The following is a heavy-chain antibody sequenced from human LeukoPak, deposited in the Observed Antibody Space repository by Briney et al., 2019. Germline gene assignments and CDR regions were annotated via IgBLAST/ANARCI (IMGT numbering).Heavy chain of an antibody. CDR2: IKQDGIEK. CDR3: ARGGAVAGIDY. D-gene: IGHD6-19*01. J-gene: IGHJ4*02. Sequence: PGGSLRLSCLASEFSCSNYWVTWVRQAPGKGLEWVASIKQDGIEKNYVDSVKGRFTISRDNAKNSLYLQMNNLRAEDTAVYYCARGGAVAGIDYWGQGTLVTVSS. V-gene: IGHV3-7*01. CDR1: EFSCSNYW.